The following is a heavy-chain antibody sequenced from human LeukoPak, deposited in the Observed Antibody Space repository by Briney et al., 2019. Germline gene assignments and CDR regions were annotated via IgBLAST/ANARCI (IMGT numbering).Heavy chain of an antibody. D-gene: IGHD6-13*01. CDR3: AKVSSSTRTRAFDP. J-gene: IGHJ5*02. V-gene: IGHV3-23*01. CDR2: ISGSGGSS. Sequence: GGSLRLSCAASGFTFSSYAMSWVRQAPGKGLEWVSAISGSGGSSYYADSVKGRFTISRDNSKNTLYLQMNSLRAEDTAVYYCAKVSSSTRTRAFDPWGQGTLVTVSS. CDR1: GFTFSSYA.